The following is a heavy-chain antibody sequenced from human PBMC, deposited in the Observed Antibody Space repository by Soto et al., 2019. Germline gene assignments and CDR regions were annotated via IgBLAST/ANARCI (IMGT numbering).Heavy chain of an antibody. CDR2: ISPSDGIT. CDR1: GYTFTSYE. V-gene: IGHV1-46*01. D-gene: IGHD5-12*01. CDR3: ARDRRDGYNTFDY. J-gene: IGHJ4*02. Sequence: EASVKVSCKASGYTFTSYEMYWVRQAPGQGLEWMGIISPSDGITTYAQKFQGRVTMTRDTSTSTVYMELGSLRSEDTAVYYCARDRRDGYNTFDYWGQGTLVT.